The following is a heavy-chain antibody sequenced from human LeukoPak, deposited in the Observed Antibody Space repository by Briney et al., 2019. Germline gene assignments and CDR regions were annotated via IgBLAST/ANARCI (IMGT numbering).Heavy chain of an antibody. CDR1: GFTFSSYG. CDR2: IWYDGSNK. CDR3: ARSPPIVGAIDY. D-gene: IGHD1-26*01. J-gene: IGHJ4*02. V-gene: IGHV3-33*01. Sequence: GGSRRLSCAASGFTFSSYGMHWVRQAPAKGVEWVAVIWYDGSNKYYADSVKGRFTISRDNSKNTLYLQMNSLRAEDTAVYYCARSPPIVGAIDYWGQGTLVTVSS.